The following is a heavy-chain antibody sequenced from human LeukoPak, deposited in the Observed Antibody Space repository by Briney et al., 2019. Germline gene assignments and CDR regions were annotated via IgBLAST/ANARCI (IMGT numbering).Heavy chain of an antibody. V-gene: IGHV3-21*01. D-gene: IGHD3-9*01. CDR1: GFTPSSFI. CDR2: ISSSSNER. J-gene: IGHJ4*02. CDR3: ARDTYDILAGVHFVY. Sequence: GGTLRLSRATSGFTPSSFILNWGPEAPGEGLGWGSFISSSSNERSYADSVKGRFTISREDAKKSRYFQRNSLRGADTAVYYCARDTYDILAGVHFVYWGEGAPVTVSS.